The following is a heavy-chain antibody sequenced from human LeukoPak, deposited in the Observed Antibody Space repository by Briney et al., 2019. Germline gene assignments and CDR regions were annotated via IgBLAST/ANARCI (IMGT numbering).Heavy chain of an antibody. Sequence: PGGSLRLSCAASGFTFSSYGMHWVRQAPGKGLEWVAVISYDGSNKHYADSVKGRFTISRDNSKNTLYLQMNSLRAEDTAVYYCAKEDGSGYCDYWGQGTLVTVSS. CDR3: AKEDGSGYCDY. D-gene: IGHD3-22*01. CDR2: ISYDGSNK. V-gene: IGHV3-30*18. J-gene: IGHJ4*02. CDR1: GFTFSSYG.